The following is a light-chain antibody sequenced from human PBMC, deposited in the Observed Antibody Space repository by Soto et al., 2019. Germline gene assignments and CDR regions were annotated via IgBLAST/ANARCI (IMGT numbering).Light chain of an antibody. J-gene: IGLJ1*01. CDR1: SSDVGGYKY. V-gene: IGLV2-8*01. Sequence: QSVLTHPPSSSWSPGQSVTISCTGTSSDVGGYKYVSWYQQHPGKVPKLMIYEVSKRPSGVPDRFSGSKSGNTASLTVSGLQAEDEADYYCSSYAGSNTDYVFGTGTKVTVL. CDR3: SSYAGSNTDYV. CDR2: EVS.